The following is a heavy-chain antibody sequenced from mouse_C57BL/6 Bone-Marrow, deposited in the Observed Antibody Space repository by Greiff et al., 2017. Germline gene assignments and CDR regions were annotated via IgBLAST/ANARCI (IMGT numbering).Heavy chain of an antibody. J-gene: IGHJ3*01. Sequence: EVKLVESGGGLVKPGGSLKLSCAASGFTFSDYGMHWVRQAPEKGLEWVAYISSGSSTIYYADTVKGRFTISRDNAKNPLFLQMTSLRSEDTAMYYCAKNDYDKMAWFAYWGQGTLVTVSA. V-gene: IGHV5-17*01. CDR2: ISSGSSTI. D-gene: IGHD2-4*01. CDR1: GFTFSDYG. CDR3: AKNDYDKMAWFAY.